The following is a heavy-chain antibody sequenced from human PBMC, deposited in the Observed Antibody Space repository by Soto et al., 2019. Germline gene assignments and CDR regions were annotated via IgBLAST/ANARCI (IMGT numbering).Heavy chain of an antibody. V-gene: IGHV1-3*01. J-gene: IGHJ5*02. Sequence: EALVKVSSKDSGYTFTSYSMHWVRQAPGQRLEWMGWINAGNGNTKYSQKFQGRVTMTRDTSTSTVYMELSSLRSEDTAVYYCARDAIAAAGNWFDPLGQGTLVTVSS. CDR1: GYTFTSYS. D-gene: IGHD6-13*01. CDR2: INAGNGNT. CDR3: ARDAIAAAGNWFDP.